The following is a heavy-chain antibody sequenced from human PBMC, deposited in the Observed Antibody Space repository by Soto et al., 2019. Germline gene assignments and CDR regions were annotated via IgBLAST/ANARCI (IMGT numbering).Heavy chain of an antibody. CDR2: INAGNGNT. D-gene: IGHD1-7*01. Sequence: QVQLVQSGAEEKKPGASVKVSCKASGYTFTSYAMHWVRQAPGQRLEWMGWINAGNGNTKYSQKFQGRVTITRDTSARTVYMEVSGLKSEETAVYCCASNHRGTRANGRGVLGQGTTVTGSS. CDR1: GYTFTSYA. V-gene: IGHV1-3*05. CDR3: ASNHRGTRANGRGV. J-gene: IGHJ6*02.